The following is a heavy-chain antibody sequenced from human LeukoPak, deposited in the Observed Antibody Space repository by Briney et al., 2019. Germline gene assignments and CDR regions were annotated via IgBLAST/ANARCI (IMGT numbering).Heavy chain of an antibody. CDR3: ARVGYGDPDS. Sequence: SETLSLTCTVSGGSIRSYHWSWIRQPPGKGLEWIGYIYSSGITKYNPSLKSRVTISVDTSRNQFSLKLSSVTAADTAVYYCARVGYGDPDSWGQGTLVTVSS. J-gene: IGHJ5*01. CDR1: GGSIRSYH. V-gene: IGHV4-59*01. D-gene: IGHD4-17*01. CDR2: IYSSGIT.